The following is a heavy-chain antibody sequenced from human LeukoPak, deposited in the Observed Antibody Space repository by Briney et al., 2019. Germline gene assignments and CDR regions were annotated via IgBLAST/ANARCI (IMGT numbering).Heavy chain of an antibody. CDR2: ISGSGEST. Sequence: GGSLRLSCAASGFTFSSYAQSWVRQAPGKGLEGVLDISGSGESTYYADAVKGRYPISRDNSKNTLYLQMNSLRAEDTAIYYCARAQWRTYSYYYMDVWRKGTTVTVCS. J-gene: IGHJ6*03. CDR1: GFTFSSYA. D-gene: IGHD6-19*01. V-gene: IGHV3-23*01. CDR3: ARAQWRTYSYYYMDV.